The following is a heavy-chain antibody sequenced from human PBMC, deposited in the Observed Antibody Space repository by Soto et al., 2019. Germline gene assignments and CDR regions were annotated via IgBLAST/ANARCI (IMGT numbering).Heavy chain of an antibody. CDR2: ISGANTYI. D-gene: IGHD2-8*01. CDR3: AGLYYARGGGYDY. V-gene: IGHV3-21*01. Sequence: GGSLRLSCAASGFTFSSYSMNWVRQAPGKGLEWVSSISGANTYIYYADSVKGRFTISRDNAKNSLYLQMSSLRAEDTAVYFCAGLYYARGGGYDYWGQGTLVTVSS. J-gene: IGHJ4*02. CDR1: GFTFSSYS.